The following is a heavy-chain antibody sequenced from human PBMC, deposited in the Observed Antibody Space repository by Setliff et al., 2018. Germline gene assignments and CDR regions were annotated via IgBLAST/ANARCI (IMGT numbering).Heavy chain of an antibody. CDR3: AKDGGIRGFDY. CDR2: ISGGGGETT. D-gene: IGHD3-16*01. CDR1: GSTFSSYG. Sequence: GGSLRLSCAASGSTFSSYGMNWVRQAPGKGLEWVSFISGGGGETTFYADSVKGRFTVSRDNSKNTLYLHMNSLRADDTAVYYCAKDGGIRGFDYWGQGSRVTVSS. V-gene: IGHV3-23*01. J-gene: IGHJ4*02.